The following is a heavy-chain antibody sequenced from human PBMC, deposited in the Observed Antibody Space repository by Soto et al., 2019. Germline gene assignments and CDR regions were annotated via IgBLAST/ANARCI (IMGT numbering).Heavy chain of an antibody. Sequence: PGESLKISCKGSGYSFTTHWIVWARQMPEKGLEWVGIIYPGDSETRYSPSFQGQVSISADQSTSTAYLQWSSLKASDSAIYYCARHGEGYCSGGSCLYYGMDVWGQGTTVTVS. J-gene: IGHJ6*02. V-gene: IGHV5-51*01. CDR3: ARHGEGYCSGGSCLYYGMDV. D-gene: IGHD2-15*01. CDR1: GYSFTTHW. CDR2: IYPGDSET.